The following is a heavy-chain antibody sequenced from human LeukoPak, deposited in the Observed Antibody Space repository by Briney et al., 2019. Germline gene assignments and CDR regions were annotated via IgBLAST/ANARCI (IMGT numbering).Heavy chain of an antibody. J-gene: IGHJ4*02. CDR2: IYYSGST. V-gene: IGHV4-59*01. CDR3: ARTFGEYQRGYFDY. CDR1: GGSISSYY. Sequence: SETLSLTCTVSGGSISSYYWSWIRQPAGKGLEWIGFIYYSGSTNYNPSLKSRVTISVDTSKNQFSLKLSSVTAADTAVYYCARTFGEYQRGYFDYWGQGTLVTVSS. D-gene: IGHD3-10*01.